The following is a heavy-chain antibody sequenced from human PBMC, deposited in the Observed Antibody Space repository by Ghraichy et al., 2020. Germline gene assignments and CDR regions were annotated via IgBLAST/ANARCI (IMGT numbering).Heavy chain of an antibody. CDR1: GLPLTDYG. J-gene: IGHJ6*02. V-gene: IGHV3-30*18. CDR3: AKYSGQRSAWDV. CDR2: ISYDGSLK. Sequence: GGSLRLSCAASGLPLTDYGINFFRRAPGKGLEWLAVISYDGSLKYYADSVRGRFTVSRDDSRNILYVYLQMNNLRPEDTAIYYCAKYSGQRSAWDVWGQGATVTVSS. D-gene: IGHD2-15*01.